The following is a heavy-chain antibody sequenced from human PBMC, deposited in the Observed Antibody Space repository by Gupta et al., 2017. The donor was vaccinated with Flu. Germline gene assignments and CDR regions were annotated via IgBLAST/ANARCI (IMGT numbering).Heavy chain of an antibody. V-gene: IGHV3-23*01. CDR3: AKEVMSGYKIWPRRGFDN. J-gene: IGHJ4*02. Sequence: EVQLLESGGGLVQPGGSPRLSCDASGFSFRSYAMNWARQVPGKGRAGVSAVRGKGSNSDYADAVEGRFNIASDKTKRTLFLKMSSLRTEDTAIYYCAKEVMSGYKIWPRRGFDNWGQGTLVTVSS. D-gene: IGHD3-9*01. CDR2: VRGKGSNS. CDR1: GFSFRSYA.